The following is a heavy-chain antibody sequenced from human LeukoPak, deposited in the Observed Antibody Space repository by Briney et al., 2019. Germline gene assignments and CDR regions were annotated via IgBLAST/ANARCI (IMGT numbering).Heavy chain of an antibody. J-gene: IGHJ5*02. CDR3: VRGGSGYDFSWFDP. Sequence: ASVKVSCKASGYTFTGYHMHWVRQAPGQGLEWMGWINPNSGGTSSAQKFQGRVTMTRDTSISTAYMELSRLRSEDTAVYYCVRGGSGYDFSWFDPWGQGTLVTVSS. CDR1: GYTFTGYH. V-gene: IGHV1-2*02. D-gene: IGHD5-12*01. CDR2: INPNSGGT.